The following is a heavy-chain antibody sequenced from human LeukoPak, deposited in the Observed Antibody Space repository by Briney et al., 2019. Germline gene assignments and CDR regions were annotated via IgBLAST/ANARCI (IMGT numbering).Heavy chain of an antibody. Sequence: GGSLRLSCAASGSTVSNNYMSWVRQPPGKGLESVSVIYSGGGTYYADSVKGRFTISRDNSKNTLYLQMNSLRAEDTAVYYCASQYSSGWFGLDYWGQGTLVTVSS. D-gene: IGHD6-19*01. CDR2: IYSGGGT. J-gene: IGHJ4*02. CDR3: ASQYSSGWFGLDY. V-gene: IGHV3-53*01. CDR1: GSTVSNNY.